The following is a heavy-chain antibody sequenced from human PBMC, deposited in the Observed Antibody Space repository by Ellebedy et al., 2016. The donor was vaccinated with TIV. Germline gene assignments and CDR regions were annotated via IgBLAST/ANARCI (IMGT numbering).Heavy chain of an antibody. V-gene: IGHV3-48*03. Sequence: PGGSLRLSCAVSGFIFSSYEMNWVRQAPGKGLEWVSYISGSASVTAYADSVKGRFTISRDNARTSLYLQMNSLRVDDTAMYYCARSYGARTSGPWGQGTLVTVSS. CDR3: ARSYGARTSGP. D-gene: IGHD3-16*01. J-gene: IGHJ5*02. CDR1: GFIFSSYE. CDR2: ISGSASVT.